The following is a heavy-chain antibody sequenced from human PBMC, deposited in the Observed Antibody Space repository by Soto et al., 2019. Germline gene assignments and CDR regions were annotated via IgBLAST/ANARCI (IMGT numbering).Heavy chain of an antibody. J-gene: IGHJ4*02. CDR3: ARGEDYRWLFHYLHS. CDR2: INPDNGAA. CDR1: GYTFTGYY. Sequence: QVQLVQSGAEVKKPGASVKVSCQVSGYTFTGYYLHWARQAPGQGLEWMGWINPDNGAANYAQQFQGRVTMTRDTSISTVYLEFSSLRSDDTAVYFCARGEDYRWLFHYLHSWGQGALVTVSS. V-gene: IGHV1-2*02. D-gene: IGHD2-8*02.